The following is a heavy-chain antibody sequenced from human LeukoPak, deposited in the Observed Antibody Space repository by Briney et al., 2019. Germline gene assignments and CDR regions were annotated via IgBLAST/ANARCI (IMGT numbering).Heavy chain of an antibody. J-gene: IGHJ4*02. Sequence: SETLSLTCTVSGGSISSYYWSWIRQPPGKGLEWIGYIYYSGSTNYNPSLKSRVTVSVDTSKNQFSLKLRYVTAADTAVYYCARVTGYMVEDFFDYWGQGTLVTVSS. V-gene: IGHV4-59*01. CDR3: ARVTGYMVEDFFDY. D-gene: IGHD3-9*01. CDR1: GGSISSYY. CDR2: IYYSGST.